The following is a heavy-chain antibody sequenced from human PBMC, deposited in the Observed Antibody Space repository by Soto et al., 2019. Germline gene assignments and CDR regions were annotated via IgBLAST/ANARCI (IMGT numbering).Heavy chain of an antibody. CDR3: ARARGAIFGVVIRNWFDP. D-gene: IGHD3-3*01. Sequence: SETLSLTCAVSGDSISSSNWWSWVRQSPRKGLEWLGEIYHNGSTNYNPSLKSRVAISVDKSKNQFSLKLMSVTAADTAVYYCARARGAIFGVVIRNWFDPWGQGTLVTVSS. CDR1: GDSISSSNW. J-gene: IGHJ5*02. CDR2: IYHNGST. V-gene: IGHV4-4*02.